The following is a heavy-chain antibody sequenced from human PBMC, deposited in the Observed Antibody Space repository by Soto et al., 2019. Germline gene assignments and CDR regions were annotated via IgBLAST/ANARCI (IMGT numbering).Heavy chain of an antibody. Sequence: GGSLRLSCAASGFTFSSYSMNWVRQAPGKGLEWVSSISSSSSYIYYADSVKGRFTISRDNAKNSLYLQMNSLRAEDTAVYYCAREDVVVVAATSGMDVWGQGTTVTV. CDR3: AREDVVVVAATSGMDV. D-gene: IGHD2-15*01. V-gene: IGHV3-21*01. CDR1: GFTFSSYS. CDR2: ISSSSSYI. J-gene: IGHJ6*02.